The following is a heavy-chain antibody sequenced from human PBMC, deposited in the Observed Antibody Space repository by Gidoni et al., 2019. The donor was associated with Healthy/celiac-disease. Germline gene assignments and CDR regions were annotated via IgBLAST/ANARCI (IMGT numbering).Heavy chain of an antibody. D-gene: IGHD2-21*01. CDR2: ISGSGGST. J-gene: IGHJ4*02. CDR1: GFTFSSYA. CDR3: AKALLAYFDY. Sequence: EVQLLVSGGGLVQPGGSLSLSCAAPGFTFSSYAMSWVRQAPGKGREWVSAISGSGGSTYYADSVKVRFTISRDNSKNTLYLQMNSLRAEDTAVYYCAKALLAYFDYWGQGTLVTVSS. V-gene: IGHV3-23*01.